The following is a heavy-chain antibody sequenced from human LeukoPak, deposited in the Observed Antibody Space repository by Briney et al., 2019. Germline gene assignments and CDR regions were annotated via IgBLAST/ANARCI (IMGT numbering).Heavy chain of an antibody. CDR2: IYYSGST. Sequence: PSETLSLTCTVSGGSISSYYWSWIRQPPGKGLEWIGYIYYSGSTNYNPSLKSRVTISVDTSKNQFSLKLSSVTAADTAVYYCARVGYSFSINDWSRIGLGAYPTNYYYYMDVWGKGTTVTVSS. CDR1: GGSISSYY. V-gene: IGHV4-59*01. J-gene: IGHJ6*03. D-gene: IGHD5-18*01. CDR3: ARVGYSFSINDWSRIGLGAYPTNYYYYMDV.